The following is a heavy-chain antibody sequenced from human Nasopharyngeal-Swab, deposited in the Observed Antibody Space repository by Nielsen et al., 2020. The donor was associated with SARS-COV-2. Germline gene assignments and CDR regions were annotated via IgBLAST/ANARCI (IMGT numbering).Heavy chain of an antibody. CDR3: ARASIIFFVEVTAYEIGLGIPADPLFDL. CDR2: KNYSGST. Sequence: GLAGIGKKNYSGSTYYNPSLKSRVTISVDTSKNQFSLKLSSVTAADTAVYYCARASIIFFVEVTAYEIGLGIPADPLFDL. J-gene: IGHJ2*01. V-gene: IGHV4-31*02. D-gene: IGHD2-21*02.